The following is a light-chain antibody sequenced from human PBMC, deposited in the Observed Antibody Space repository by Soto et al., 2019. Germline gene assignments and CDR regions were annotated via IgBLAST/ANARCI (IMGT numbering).Light chain of an antibody. CDR1: QSVSSY. V-gene: IGKV3-15*01. Sequence: EVVMTQSPATLSVSPGERATLSCRASQSVSSYLAWYQQKPGQAPRLLIYGASTRATGIPARFSGSGSGTEFTLTISSLQSEDFAGYYCQQCSDWPLITFGQGTRLEIK. CDR2: GAS. J-gene: IGKJ5*01. CDR3: QQCSDWPLIT.